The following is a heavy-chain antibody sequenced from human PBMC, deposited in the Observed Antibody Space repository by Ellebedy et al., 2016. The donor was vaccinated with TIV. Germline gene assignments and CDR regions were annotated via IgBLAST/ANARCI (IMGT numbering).Heavy chain of an antibody. CDR2: MNPNSGNT. CDR3: ARGLVCSGDSCSDY. V-gene: IGHV1-8*01. Sequence: AASVKVSCKASGYTFTSYDINWVRQATGEGLEWMGWMNPNSGNTGYAQKFQGRVTMTRNTSINTAYMELNSLRSEDTAVYYCARGLVCSGDSCSDYWGQGTLVTVSS. CDR1: GYTFTSYD. J-gene: IGHJ4*02. D-gene: IGHD2-15*01.